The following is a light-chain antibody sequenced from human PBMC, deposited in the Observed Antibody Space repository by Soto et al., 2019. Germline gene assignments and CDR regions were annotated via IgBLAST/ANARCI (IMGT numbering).Light chain of an antibody. CDR3: QQSFTTPYT. J-gene: IGKJ2*01. V-gene: IGKV1-39*01. Sequence: DIHMTQSPSSPSASVGDRVTITCRASQSISTYLNWYQQKPGKAPELLIYAASSLQSGVPSRFSGSGSGTDFTLTINSLQPEDFATYYCQQSFTTPYTFGQGTKLEIK. CDR2: AAS. CDR1: QSISTY.